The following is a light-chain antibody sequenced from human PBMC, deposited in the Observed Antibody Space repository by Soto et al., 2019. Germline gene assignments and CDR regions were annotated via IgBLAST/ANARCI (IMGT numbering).Light chain of an antibody. CDR2: GNT. V-gene: IGLV1-40*01. Sequence: QSVLTQPPSVSGAPGQRVTISCTGSSSNIGAGYDVHWYQQLPGRAPKLLINGNTNRPSGVPDRFSGSKSGTSASLAITGLQADDEADYYCLSFNSSLSVVFGGGTKLTVL. CDR1: SSNIGAGYD. J-gene: IGLJ2*01. CDR3: LSFNSSLSVV.